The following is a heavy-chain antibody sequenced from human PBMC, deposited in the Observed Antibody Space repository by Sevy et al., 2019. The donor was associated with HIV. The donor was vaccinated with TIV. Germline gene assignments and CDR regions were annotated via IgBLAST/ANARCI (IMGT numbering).Heavy chain of an antibody. J-gene: IGHJ3*02. CDR3: VKGVYDFWSGRSYILDI. V-gene: IGHV3-23*01. CDR2: ISGSGGST. Sequence: GGSLRLSCAASGFIFNTHAMIWVRQAPGKGLDWVSGISGSGGSTYYADSVKGRFTVSRDNSKNTLYLHMNSLRAEDTALYYCVKGVYDFWSGRSYILDIWGPGTTVTVSS. D-gene: IGHD3-3*01. CDR1: GFIFNTHA.